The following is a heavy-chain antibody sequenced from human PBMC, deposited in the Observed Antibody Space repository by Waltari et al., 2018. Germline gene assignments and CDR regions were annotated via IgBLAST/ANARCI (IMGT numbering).Heavy chain of an antibody. CDR1: GGTFSNYA. CDR2: SLPIFGDA. CDR3: ARVGATVFDH. V-gene: IGHV1-69*01. Sequence: QVQLVQSGPEMKKPGSSVKVSCKFSGGTFSNYAISWVRQAPGQGLEWMGGSLPIFGDADYAQKFQGRLTITADESTSTAYLDLSSVTSDDTAVYYCARVGATVFDHWGQGTQVTVSS. D-gene: IGHD3-16*01. J-gene: IGHJ4*02.